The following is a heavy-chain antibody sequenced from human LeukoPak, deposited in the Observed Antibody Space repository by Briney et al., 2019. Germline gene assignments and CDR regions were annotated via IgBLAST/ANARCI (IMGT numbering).Heavy chain of an antibody. D-gene: IGHD7-27*01. Sequence: GASVKVSCKASGGTFSSYAISWVRQAPGQGLEWMGGIIPIFGTANYAQKFQGRVTITADESTCTAYMELSSLRSEDTAVYYCAQEITGDPAYWGQGTLVTVSS. CDR1: GGTFSSYA. CDR3: AQEITGDPAY. CDR2: IIPIFGTA. V-gene: IGHV1-69*13. J-gene: IGHJ4*02.